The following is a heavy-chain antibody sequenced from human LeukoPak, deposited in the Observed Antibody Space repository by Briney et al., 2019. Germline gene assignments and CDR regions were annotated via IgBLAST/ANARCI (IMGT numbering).Heavy chain of an antibody. CDR2: IYTSGST. CDR3: ARDRGCSSTSCYSWFDP. V-gene: IGHV4-61*02. CDR1: GGSISSGSYY. D-gene: IGHD2-2*01. Sequence: SETLSLTCTVSGGSISSGSYYWSWIRQPAGKGLEWIGCIYTSGSTNYNPSLKSRVTISVHTSKNQFSLKLSSVTAADTAVYYCARDRGCSSTSCYSWFDPWGQGTLVTVSS. J-gene: IGHJ5*02.